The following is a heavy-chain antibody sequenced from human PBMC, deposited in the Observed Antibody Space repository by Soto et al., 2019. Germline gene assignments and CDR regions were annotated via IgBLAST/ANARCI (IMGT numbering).Heavy chain of an antibody. CDR2: ILDDGSDK. Sequence: QVQLVESGGGVVQPGRSLRLSCAASGFSFSSYGMHWVRQAPGKGLEWVAVILDDGSDKDYTDAVKGRFTISRDNYKNTLYLEMNSLRAEDTAVYYCARDDDYGDNVLDYWGQGTLVTVSS. CDR3: ARDDDYGDNVLDY. J-gene: IGHJ4*02. V-gene: IGHV3-33*01. D-gene: IGHD4-17*01. CDR1: GFSFSSYG.